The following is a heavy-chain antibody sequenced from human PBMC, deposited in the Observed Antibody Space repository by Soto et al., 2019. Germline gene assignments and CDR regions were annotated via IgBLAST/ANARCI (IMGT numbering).Heavy chain of an antibody. D-gene: IGHD2-15*01. CDR3: ARGPYCSGGSCYSKWFDP. Sequence: PSETLSLTCTVSGGSISGYYWSWIRQPPGKGLEWIGEINHSGSTNSNPSLKSRVTVSVDTSRNQFSLRLISVTAADTAVYYCARGPYCSGGSCYSKWFDPWGQGTLVTVSS. J-gene: IGHJ5*02. CDR2: INHSGST. V-gene: IGHV4-34*01. CDR1: GGSISGYY.